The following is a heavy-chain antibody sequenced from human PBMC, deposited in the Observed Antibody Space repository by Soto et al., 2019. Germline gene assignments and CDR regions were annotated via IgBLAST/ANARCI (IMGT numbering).Heavy chain of an antibody. D-gene: IGHD3-3*01. J-gene: IGHJ6*03. CDR1: GFTFSTYW. V-gene: IGHV3-7*04. CDR3: ARAVKSKFWEGLFVGGRAV. CDR2: IKQDGSEK. Sequence: GSLRLSCAASGFTFSTYWINWVRQAPGKGLEWVANIKQDGSEKYYADSVKGRFTISRDNAQNSLYLQMNSLRAEDTAVYYCARAVKSKFWEGLFVGGRAVGGKGTRVTVPS.